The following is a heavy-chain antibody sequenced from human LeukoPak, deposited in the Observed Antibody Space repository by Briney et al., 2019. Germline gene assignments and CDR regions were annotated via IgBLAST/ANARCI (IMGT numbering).Heavy chain of an antibody. CDR3: ARQYSSSSPLDY. CDR2: IKQDGSEK. Sequence: GGSETLSCAASGFTFSSYCESWLREARGGGLEGVANIKQDGSEKYYVGSVKGRLTISRDNTKNSLYLQMNSLRAEDTAVYYCARQYSSSSPLDYWGQGTLVTVSS. D-gene: IGHD6-6*01. V-gene: IGHV3-7*01. J-gene: IGHJ4*02. CDR1: GFTFSSYC.